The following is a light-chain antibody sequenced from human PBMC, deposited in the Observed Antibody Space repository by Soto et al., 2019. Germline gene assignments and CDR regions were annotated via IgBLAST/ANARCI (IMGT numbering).Light chain of an antibody. CDR3: SSQAVSSTLV. CDR1: SSDIGGYNY. J-gene: IGLJ2*01. V-gene: IGLV2-14*01. CDR2: DVS. Sequence: QSVLTQPASVSGSPGQSITISCTGTSSDIGGYNYVSWYQQHPGKAPKLMIYDVSNRPSGVSNRFSGSKPGNTASLTISGLQAEDEADYYCSSQAVSSTLVFGGGTKGTVL.